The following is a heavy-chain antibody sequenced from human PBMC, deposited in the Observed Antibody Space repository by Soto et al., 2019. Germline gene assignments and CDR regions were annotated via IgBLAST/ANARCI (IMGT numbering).Heavy chain of an antibody. D-gene: IGHD1-7*01. V-gene: IGHV3-48*03. CDR3: ARDHPNRNYGTCFDY. Sequence: GGSLRLSCAASGFMFSIYEMNWVRQAPGKGLEWVSYISSGGINIHYADSVKGRFTISRDNAKNSLYLQMDNLRAEDTAVYYCARDHPNRNYGTCFDYWGQGTPVTVSS. J-gene: IGHJ4*02. CDR2: ISSGGINI. CDR1: GFMFSIYE.